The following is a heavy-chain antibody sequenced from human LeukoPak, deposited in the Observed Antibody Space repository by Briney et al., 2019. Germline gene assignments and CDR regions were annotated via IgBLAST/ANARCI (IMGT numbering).Heavy chain of an antibody. Sequence: GESLRLSCAASGLTFSDYHMSWIRQAPGKGLEWVSHISDNGRTKYYANSVQGRFTVSRDNAKNSLYLQMNSLRADDTAVYYCATVHFGYFTFWGQGTLVPVSS. CDR2: ISDNGRTK. D-gene: IGHD3-3*01. CDR1: GLTFSDYH. J-gene: IGHJ4*02. CDR3: ATVHFGYFTF. V-gene: IGHV3-11*01.